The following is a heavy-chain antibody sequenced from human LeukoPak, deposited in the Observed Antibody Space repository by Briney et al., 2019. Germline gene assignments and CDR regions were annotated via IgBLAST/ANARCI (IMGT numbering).Heavy chain of an antibody. V-gene: IGHV5-51*01. CDR2: IYPGDSDT. J-gene: IGHJ4*02. CDR1: GYSFTSYW. D-gene: IGHD3-22*01. CDR3: ARLGYDSSGYYRGNFDY. Sequence: GESLKISCXGSGYSFTSYWIGWVRQMPGKGLEWMGIIYPGDSDTRYSPSFQGQVTISADKSISTAYLQWSSLKASDTAMYYCARLGYDSSGYYRGNFDYWGQGTLVTVSS.